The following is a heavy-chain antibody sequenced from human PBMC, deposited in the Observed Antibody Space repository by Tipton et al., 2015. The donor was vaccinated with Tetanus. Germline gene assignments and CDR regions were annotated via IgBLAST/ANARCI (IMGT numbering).Heavy chain of an antibody. D-gene: IGHD2-21*02. V-gene: IGHV4-39*02. Sequence: GLVKPSETLSLTCIVSGGSLRSSDYYGAWVRQSPGKGLEWIGSVSYSGRTYYNPSLKSRVTMSVDTSKKDFSVRLTSVTAADTAVYYCARKGRQFCSGDCYPTAYDIWGHGTMVTVSS. CDR2: VSYSGRT. CDR1: GGSLRSSDYY. CDR3: ARKGRQFCSGDCYPTAYDI. J-gene: IGHJ3*02.